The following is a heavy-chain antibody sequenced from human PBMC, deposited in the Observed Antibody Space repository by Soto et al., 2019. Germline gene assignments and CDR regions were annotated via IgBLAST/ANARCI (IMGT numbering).Heavy chain of an antibody. CDR2: INHSGST. Sequence: SETLSLTCAVYGGSFSGYYWSWIRQPPGKGLEWIGEINHSGSTNYNPSLKSRVTISVDTSKNQFSLKLSSVTAADTAVYYCASEVVFGRRYYGMDVWGQGTTVTVSS. CDR1: GGSFSGYY. V-gene: IGHV4-34*01. D-gene: IGHD3-3*01. CDR3: ASEVVFGRRYYGMDV. J-gene: IGHJ6*02.